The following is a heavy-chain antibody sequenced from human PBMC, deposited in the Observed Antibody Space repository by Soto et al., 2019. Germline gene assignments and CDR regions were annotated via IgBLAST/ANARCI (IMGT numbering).Heavy chain of an antibody. V-gene: IGHV3-30*18. Sequence: VQLVESGGGVVQPGRSLRLSCAASGFTFSDYAMHWVRQAPGKGLEWVAVVSHDGINTHYADSVKGRFTISRDSSKNTVSLEMTSLRAADTAVYYCAKGGRQWLVTSDFNYWGQGALVTVSS. CDR1: GFTFSDYA. D-gene: IGHD6-19*01. CDR3: AKGGRQWLVTSDFNY. J-gene: IGHJ4*02. CDR2: VSHDGINT.